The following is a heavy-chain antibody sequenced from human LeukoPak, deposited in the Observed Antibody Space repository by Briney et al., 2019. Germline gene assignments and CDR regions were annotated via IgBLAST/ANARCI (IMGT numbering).Heavy chain of an antibody. Sequence: SQTLSLTCAISGDIVSANGAAWNWVRQSPSRGLKWLGGTYYRSKWYNDYAVSVKSRITINPDTSKNQFSLQLNSVTPEDTAVYYCARVPYYDFQADAFDIWGQGTMVTVSS. CDR2: TYYRSKWYN. CDR1: GDIVSANGAA. CDR3: ARVPYYDFQADAFDI. V-gene: IGHV6-1*01. J-gene: IGHJ3*02. D-gene: IGHD3-3*01.